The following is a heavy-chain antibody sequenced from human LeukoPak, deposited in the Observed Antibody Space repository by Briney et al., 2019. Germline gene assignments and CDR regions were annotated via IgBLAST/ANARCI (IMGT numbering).Heavy chain of an antibody. CDR1: GYSFSSCS. Sequence: ASVKVSCKASGYSFSSCSISRVRQAPGQGLEWMGWISGYNGNTNYAQKFQGRVTLTTETSTSTAYMELRSLRSDDTAIYYCARGLNWNYDLGWVAPWGQGTLVAVSS. V-gene: IGHV1-18*01. CDR3: ARGLNWNYDLGWVAP. CDR2: ISGYNGNT. J-gene: IGHJ5*02. D-gene: IGHD1-7*01.